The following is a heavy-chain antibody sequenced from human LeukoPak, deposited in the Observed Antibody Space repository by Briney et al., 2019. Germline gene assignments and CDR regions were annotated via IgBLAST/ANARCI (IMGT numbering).Heavy chain of an antibody. J-gene: IGHJ4*02. Sequence: PSETLSLTCTVPGGSISSYYWSWIRQAPGKGLERIGYLYYTGNTNYNPSLKSRVTISLDTSNNQFSLKLSSVTAADAAVYYCARGQIFSGYDFQKLPDSWGQETLVTVSS. CDR1: GGSISSYY. V-gene: IGHV4-59*01. D-gene: IGHD5-12*01. CDR3: ARGQIFSGYDFQKLPDS. CDR2: LYYTGNT.